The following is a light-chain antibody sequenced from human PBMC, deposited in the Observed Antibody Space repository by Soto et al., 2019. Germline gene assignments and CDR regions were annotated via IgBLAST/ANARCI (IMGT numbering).Light chain of an antibody. J-gene: IGKJ1*01. CDR3: QQYGSSPWT. V-gene: IGKV3-20*01. CDR2: GAS. CDR1: QSVSSSY. Sequence: EIVLTQSPGTLSLSPGERATLSCRASQSVSSSYFALYQQKPGQAPRLLSYGASSMSTGVPDRFSGSGSGTDFTLTISRLEPEDFAVYYCQQYGSSPWTFGQGTTVELK.